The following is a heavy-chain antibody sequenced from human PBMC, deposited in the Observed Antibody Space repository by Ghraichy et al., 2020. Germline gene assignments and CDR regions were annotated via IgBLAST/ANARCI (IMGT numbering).Heavy chain of an antibody. CDR1: GYTFTGYY. V-gene: IGHV1-2*04. D-gene: IGHD3-10*01. CDR3: ARGPATLRFLLNFDY. J-gene: IGHJ4*02. CDR2: INPNSGGT. Sequence: ASVKVSCKASGYTFTGYYMHWVRQAPGQGLEWMGWINPNSGGTNYAQKFQGWVTMTRDTSISTAYMELSRLRSDDTAVYYCARGPATLRFLLNFDYWGQGTLVTVSS.